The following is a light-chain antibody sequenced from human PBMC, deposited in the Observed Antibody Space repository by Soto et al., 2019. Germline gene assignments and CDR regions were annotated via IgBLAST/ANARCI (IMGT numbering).Light chain of an antibody. Sequence: EIVMTQSPATLSASPGETVTLSCRASQSVSSYVAWYQQKPGQAPRLLMYGASTKATGFPARFSGSGSGTEFTLTISSLQSEDFAVYYCQQYDNWPPRLTFGGGTRVEIK. J-gene: IGKJ4*01. CDR2: GAS. V-gene: IGKV3D-15*01. CDR1: QSVSSY. CDR3: QQYDNWPPRLT.